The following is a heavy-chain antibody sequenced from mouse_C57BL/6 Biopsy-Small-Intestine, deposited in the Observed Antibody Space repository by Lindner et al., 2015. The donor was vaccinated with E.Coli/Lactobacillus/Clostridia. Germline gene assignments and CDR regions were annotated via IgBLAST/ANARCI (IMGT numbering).Heavy chain of an antibody. J-gene: IGHJ2*01. V-gene: IGHV1-42*01. CDR2: INPNTGGT. Sequence: QLQESGPELVKPGASVKISCKASGYSFTGYYMNWVKQSPEKSLEWIGEINPNTGGTTYNQKFKAKATLTVDKSSITAYMQLKSLTSEDSAVYYCARYDSWGQGTTLTVSS. CDR1: GYSFTGYY. CDR3: ARYDS.